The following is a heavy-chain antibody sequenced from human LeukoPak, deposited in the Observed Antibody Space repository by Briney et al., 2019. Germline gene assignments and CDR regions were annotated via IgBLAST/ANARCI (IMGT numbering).Heavy chain of an antibody. CDR2: INHSGST. D-gene: IGHD6-13*01. Sequence: NPSETLSLTCAVYGGSFSGYYWSWIRQPPGKGLEWIGEINHSGSTNYNPSLKSRVTISVDTSENQFSLKLSSVTAADTAVYYCARSRIAAAGTGYVWGQGTTVTVSS. CDR3: ARSRIAAAGTGYV. V-gene: IGHV4-34*01. J-gene: IGHJ6*02. CDR1: GGSFSGYY.